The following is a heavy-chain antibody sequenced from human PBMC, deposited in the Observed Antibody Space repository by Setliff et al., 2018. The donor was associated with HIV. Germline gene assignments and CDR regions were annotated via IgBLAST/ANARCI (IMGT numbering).Heavy chain of an antibody. CDR2: INHRGNT. Sequence: SETLSLTCAVYGGSFSGYYWNWIRQSPGKGLEWIGEINHRGNTNYNPSLKNRVTISVDTSKNQFSLKLNSVTAADTAVYYCTRSLVVTAHLDYWGQGTLVTVPQ. CDR1: GGSFSGYY. J-gene: IGHJ4*02. V-gene: IGHV4-34*01. D-gene: IGHD2-21*02. CDR3: TRSLVVTAHLDY.